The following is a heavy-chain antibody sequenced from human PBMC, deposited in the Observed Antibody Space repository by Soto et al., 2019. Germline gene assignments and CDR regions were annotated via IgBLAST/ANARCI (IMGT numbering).Heavy chain of an antibody. CDR3: ARAVAVPADFDY. V-gene: IGHV1-3*05. CDR1: GYTFTGYA. CDR2: INAGNGNT. D-gene: IGHD6-19*01. Sequence: QVQLVQSGAEEKKPGASVKVSCKASGYTFTGYAMHWVRQAPGQRLEWMGWINAGNGNTKYSQKFQGRVTITRDTSGSTAYMELSSLRSEDTAVYYCARAVAVPADFDYWGQGTLATVSS. J-gene: IGHJ4*02.